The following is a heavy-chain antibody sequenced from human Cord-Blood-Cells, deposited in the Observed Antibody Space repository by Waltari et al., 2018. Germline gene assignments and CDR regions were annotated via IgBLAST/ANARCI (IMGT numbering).Heavy chain of an antibody. Sequence: EVQLVESGGGLVQPGGHLRLSCAASGFTFSSQWMRWVRPAPGTGLEWVAKIKQDGSEKYYVDSVKGRFTISRDNAKNSLYLQMNSLRAEDTAVYYCARGDPYSSSWDFDYWGQGTLVTVSS. J-gene: IGHJ4*02. V-gene: IGHV3-7*04. D-gene: IGHD6-13*01. CDR3: ARGDPYSSSWDFDY. CDR2: IKQDGSEK. CDR1: GFTFSSQW.